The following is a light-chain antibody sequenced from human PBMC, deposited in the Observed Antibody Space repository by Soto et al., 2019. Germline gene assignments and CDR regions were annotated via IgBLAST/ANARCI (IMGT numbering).Light chain of an antibody. Sequence: IHMTQSPSSLSASVGYRVTITCRASQSISSYLNWYQHKKGKAPKLLIYAASSLESGVPSRFSGSGSGTEFNLTISSPQTDDFATYYCQQYNSYSWTFGQGTKVDIK. J-gene: IGKJ1*01. V-gene: IGKV1-5*01. CDR1: QSISSY. CDR2: AAS. CDR3: QQYNSYSWT.